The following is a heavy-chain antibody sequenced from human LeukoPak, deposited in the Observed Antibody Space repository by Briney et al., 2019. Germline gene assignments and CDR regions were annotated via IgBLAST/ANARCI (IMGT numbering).Heavy chain of an antibody. CDR3: ARRGYYGSGAYDT. Sequence: SETLSLTCTVSGGSLNSYSWGWIRQPPGKGLEWIGNVYHSGSAIYNPSLESRVTISVDRSKNQFSLNLSSVTAADTAVYYCARRGYYGSGAYDTWGQGTMFIVSS. CDR2: VYHSGSA. D-gene: IGHD3-10*01. V-gene: IGHV4-59*08. CDR1: GGSLNSYS. J-gene: IGHJ3*01.